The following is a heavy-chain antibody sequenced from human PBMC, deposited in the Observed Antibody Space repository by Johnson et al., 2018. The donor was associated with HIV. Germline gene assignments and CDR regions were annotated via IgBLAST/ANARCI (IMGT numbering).Heavy chain of an antibody. V-gene: IGHV3-20*04. Sequence: VQLVESGGGVVRPGDSLRLSCVASGFTFDDYGMNWVRLVPGKGLEWVAGINWNSGRTGSADSLKGRFTISRDNAKNSLYLQMDSLRPEDTALYYCVRGGLGYQNFHDRFDVWGQGTVVTVSS. J-gene: IGHJ3*01. CDR1: GFTFDDYG. CDR2: INWNSGRT. CDR3: VRGGLGYQNFHDRFDV. D-gene: IGHD3-16*02.